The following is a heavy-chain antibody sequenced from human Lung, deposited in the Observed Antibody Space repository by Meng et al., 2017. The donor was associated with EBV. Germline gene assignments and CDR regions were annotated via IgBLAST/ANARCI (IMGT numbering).Heavy chain of an antibody. CDR1: GYTFGSYG. CDR3: ASGTPGRSYCDY. Sequence: GVKKPGASVRVSCKVSGYTFGSYGICWLRQAPEKGLEWMGWFVNYVHTYPAPTFQGRVTMTTDTHTNTAFMELRSLTSDDTSVYYCASGTPGRSYCDYWGQGTLVTVSS. CDR2: FVNYVHT. V-gene: IGHV1-18*01. J-gene: IGHJ4*02. D-gene: IGHD2-15*01.